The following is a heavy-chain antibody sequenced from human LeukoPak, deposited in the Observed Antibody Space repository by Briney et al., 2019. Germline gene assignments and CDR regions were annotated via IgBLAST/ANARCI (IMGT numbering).Heavy chain of an antibody. J-gene: IGHJ4*02. CDR3: ARGIRSGSNYEPYDY. D-gene: IGHD4-4*01. Sequence: ASVKVSCKASGYSFTDYYLHWVRQAPGQGLEWMGWVNPNSGHTAYAQKFQGRVTMTRNTSTSTAYMELSSLTSEDTAVYFCARGIRSGSNYEPYDYWGQGTLVTVSS. V-gene: IGHV1-8*02. CDR2: VNPNSGHT. CDR1: GYSFTDYY.